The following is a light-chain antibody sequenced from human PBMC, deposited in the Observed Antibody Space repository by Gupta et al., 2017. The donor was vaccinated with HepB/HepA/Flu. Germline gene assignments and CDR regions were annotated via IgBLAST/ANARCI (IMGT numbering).Light chain of an antibody. J-gene: IGKJ5*01. CDR3: QQYDNLLRIT. Sequence: DIQMTQSPSSLSASVGDRVTITCQASQDISNYLNWYQQKPGKAPKLLIYDASNLETGVPSRFSGSGSGTDFTFTISSLQPEDIATYYCQQYDNLLRITFGPGTLLEIK. CDR2: DAS. CDR1: QDISNY. V-gene: IGKV1-33*01.